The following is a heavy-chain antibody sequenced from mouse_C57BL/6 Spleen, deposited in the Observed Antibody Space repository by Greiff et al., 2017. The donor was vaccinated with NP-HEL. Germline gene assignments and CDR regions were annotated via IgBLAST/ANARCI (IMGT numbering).Heavy chain of an antibody. CDR3: ASRGAGSSYDYYAMDY. CDR1: GYTFTSYW. CDR2: IHPNSGST. J-gene: IGHJ4*01. V-gene: IGHV1-64*01. D-gene: IGHD1-1*01. Sequence: QVQLQQPGAELVKPGASVKLSCKASGYTFTSYWMHWVKQRPGQGLEWIGMIHPNSGSTNYNEKFKSKATLTVDKSSSTAYMQLSSLTSEDSAVYYCASRGAGSSYDYYAMDYWGQGTSVTVSS.